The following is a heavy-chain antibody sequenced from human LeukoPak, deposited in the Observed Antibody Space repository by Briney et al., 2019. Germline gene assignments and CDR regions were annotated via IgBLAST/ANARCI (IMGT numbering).Heavy chain of an antibody. V-gene: IGHV4-59*12. CDR3: TGEMAGTIVDY. J-gene: IGHJ4*02. CDR1: GGSISSYY. D-gene: IGHD1-7*01. Sequence: SETLSLTCIVSGGSISSYYWSWIRQPPGKGLEWIGSIYYSGSTFYNPSLKSRVTVSVDTSKNQFSLRLSSVTAADTAVYYCTGEMAGTIVDYWGQGTLVTVSS. CDR2: IYYSGST.